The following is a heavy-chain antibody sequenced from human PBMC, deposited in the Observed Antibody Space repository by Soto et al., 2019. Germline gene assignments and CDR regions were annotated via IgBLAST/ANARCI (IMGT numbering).Heavy chain of an antibody. J-gene: IGHJ6*03. CDR1: GYTFTSYG. CDR2: ISAYNGNT. Sequence: ASVNLSCKASGYTFTSYGIRWVRQAPGQGLEWMGWISAYNGNTNYAQKLQGRVTMTTDKSTSTAYMELRSLRSDDTAVYYCASELTMILEVWGNGKTITV. D-gene: IGHD3-22*01. V-gene: IGHV1-18*04. CDR3: ASELTMILEV.